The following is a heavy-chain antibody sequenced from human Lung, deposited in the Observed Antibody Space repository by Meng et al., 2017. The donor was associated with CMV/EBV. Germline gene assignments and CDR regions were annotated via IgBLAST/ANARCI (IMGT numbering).Heavy chain of an antibody. V-gene: IGHV1-3*01. J-gene: IGHJ4*02. CDR2: INAGNGNT. CDR3: ARAGYDSSGYYPQPFDY. D-gene: IGHD3-22*01. Sequence: QVQLVQSGPEVKKPXXSVKVXCNAPGYTFTSYAMHWVRQAPGQRLEWMGWINAGNGNTKYSQRFQGRVTITRDTSASTAYMELSSLRSEDTTVYYCARAGYDSSGYYPQPFDYWGQGTLGTVSS. CDR1: GYTFTSYA.